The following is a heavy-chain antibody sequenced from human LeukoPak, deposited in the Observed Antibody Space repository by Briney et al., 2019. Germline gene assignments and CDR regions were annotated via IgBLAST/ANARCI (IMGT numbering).Heavy chain of an antibody. CDR1: GFSFSSYW. V-gene: IGHV3-74*01. CDR3: ARVYGSEIDY. Sequence: GGSLRLSCAASGFSFSSYWMHWVRQAPGKGLVWVSRINSDGSGTTYADSVKGRFTVSRDNSRNTVFLQMNSLRPEDTGLYYCARVYGSEIDYWGQGTQVIVSS. D-gene: IGHD3-10*01. J-gene: IGHJ4*02. CDR2: INSDGSGT.